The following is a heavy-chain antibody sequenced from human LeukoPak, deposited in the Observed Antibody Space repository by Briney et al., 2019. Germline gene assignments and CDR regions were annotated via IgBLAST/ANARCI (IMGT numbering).Heavy chain of an antibody. CDR3: ARDQSTVTPYYYYYYGMDV. Sequence: GGSLRLSCAASGFTFSSYAMHWVRQAPGKGLEWVSVIYSGGSTYYADSVKGRFTISRDNSKNTLYLQMNNLRAEDTAVYYCARDQSTVTPYYYYYYGMDVXGQGTTXTVSS. CDR2: IYSGGST. D-gene: IGHD4-17*01. J-gene: IGHJ6*02. CDR1: GFTFSSYA. V-gene: IGHV3-66*01.